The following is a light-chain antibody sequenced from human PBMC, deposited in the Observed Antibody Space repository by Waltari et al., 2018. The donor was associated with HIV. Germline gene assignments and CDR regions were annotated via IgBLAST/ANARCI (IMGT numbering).Light chain of an antibody. CDR3: QVWDGSIHPV. Sequence: SFVLTQPPAVSAAPGQTAAVSCGGNNIGSKSVHWYQQKTGQAPVLVVHDDSDRPSGIPGRFLCTNPGNTATLTIRGVVVDDEADYYCQVWDGSIHPVFGSGTTVTVL. CDR2: DDS. V-gene: IGLV3-21*02. CDR1: NIGSKS. J-gene: IGLJ1*01.